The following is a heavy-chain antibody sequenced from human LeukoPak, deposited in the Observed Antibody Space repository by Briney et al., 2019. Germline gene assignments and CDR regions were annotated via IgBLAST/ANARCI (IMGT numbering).Heavy chain of an antibody. V-gene: IGHV3-48*02. J-gene: IGHJ4*02. CDR1: ALTFSSYN. D-gene: IGHD3-9*01. CDR2: ISSSSSAR. Sequence: GASLRLSCSASALTFSSYNMNCVRQAPGKGLEWVSSISSSSSARYYAASVKGRFTISRDNAKNSLYLRMNSLRDEDTAVFFRAGDGIRDSDYWGQGTLVTVSS. CDR3: AGDGIRDSDY.